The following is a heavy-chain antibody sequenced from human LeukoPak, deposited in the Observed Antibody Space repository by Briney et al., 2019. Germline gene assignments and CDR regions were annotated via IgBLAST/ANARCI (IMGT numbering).Heavy chain of an antibody. CDR2: IYYSGST. D-gene: IGHD1-26*01. V-gene: IGHV4-59*01. Sequence: KPSETLSLTCTVSGGSISSYFWSWIRQPPGKGLEWIGYIYYSGSTNYNPSLKSRVTISVDTSKNQFSLNLSPVTAADTAVYYCARDPSGSYFDYWGQGTLVTVSS. CDR3: ARDPSGSYFDY. J-gene: IGHJ4*02. CDR1: GGSISSYF.